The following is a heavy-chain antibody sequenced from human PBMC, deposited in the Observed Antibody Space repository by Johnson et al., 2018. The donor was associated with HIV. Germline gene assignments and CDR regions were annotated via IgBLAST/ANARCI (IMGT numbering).Heavy chain of an antibody. CDR2: ISYDGSNK. Sequence: QVQLVESGGGVVQPGRSLRLSCAASGFTFSSYAMHWVRQALGKGLEWVAVISYDGSNKYYATSVKGRFTISRDNAKNTLYLQMNSLRAEDTAVYYCARGGGDYYREAFDIWGLGTMVTISS. CDR1: GFTFSSYA. J-gene: IGHJ3*02. D-gene: IGHD2-21*01. V-gene: IGHV3-30-3*01. CDR3: ARGGGDYYREAFDI.